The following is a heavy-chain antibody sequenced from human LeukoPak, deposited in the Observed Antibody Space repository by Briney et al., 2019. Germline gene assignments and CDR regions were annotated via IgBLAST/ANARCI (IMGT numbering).Heavy chain of an antibody. CDR1: GGSISSYY. D-gene: IGHD3-16*01. CDR2: IYYSGST. Sequence: PSETLSLTCTVSGGSISSYYWGWIRQPPGKGLEWIGYIYYSGSTNYNPSLKSRVTISVDTPKNQFSLKLSSVTAADTAVYYCARDYGRPWGDNWYFDLWGRGTLVTVSS. CDR3: ARDYGRPWGDNWYFDL. J-gene: IGHJ2*01. V-gene: IGHV4-59*01.